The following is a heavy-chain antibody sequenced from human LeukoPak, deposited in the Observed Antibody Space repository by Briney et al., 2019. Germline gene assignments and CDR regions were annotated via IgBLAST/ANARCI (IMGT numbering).Heavy chain of an antibody. CDR3: ATGKGYSLNFDY. CDR1: GYTLTELS. Sequence: ASVKVSCKVSGYTLTELSMHWVRQAPGKGLEWMGGFDPEDGETIYAQKFQGRVTMTEDTSTDTAYMELSSLRSEDTAVYYCATGKGYSLNFDYWGQGTLVTVSP. J-gene: IGHJ4*02. D-gene: IGHD6-13*01. V-gene: IGHV1-24*01. CDR2: FDPEDGET.